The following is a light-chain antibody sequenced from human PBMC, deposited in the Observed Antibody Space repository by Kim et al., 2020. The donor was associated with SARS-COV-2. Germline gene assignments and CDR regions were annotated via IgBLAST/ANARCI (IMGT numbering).Light chain of an antibody. J-gene: IGLJ3*02. V-gene: IGLV2-14*04. CDR3: SSYTSSNAWV. CDR1: SSDSGAYNY. CDR2: DVR. Sequence: QSITTSCTGTSSDSGAYNYVSWCQQHPGKAPKLLIFDVRKRPAGVSSRFSGSKSANTASLTISGLQAEDEADYYCSSYTSSNAWVFGGGTQLTVL.